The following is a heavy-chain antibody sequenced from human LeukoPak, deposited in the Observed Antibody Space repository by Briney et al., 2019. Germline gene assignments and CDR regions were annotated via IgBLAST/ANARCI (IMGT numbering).Heavy chain of an antibody. Sequence: QPGRSLRLSCTASGFTFGDYAMSWVRQAPGKGLEWVGFIRSKAYGGTTEYAASVKGRFTISRDDSKSIAYLQMNSLKTEDTAVYYCVRVVTRVIFDYWGQVTLVTVSS. D-gene: IGHD5-18*01. V-gene: IGHV3-49*04. CDR1: GFTFGDYA. CDR3: VRVVTRVIFDY. CDR2: IRSKAYGGTT. J-gene: IGHJ4*02.